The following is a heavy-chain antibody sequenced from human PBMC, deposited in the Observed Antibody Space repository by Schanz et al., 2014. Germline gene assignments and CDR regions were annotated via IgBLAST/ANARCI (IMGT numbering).Heavy chain of an antibody. CDR2: IYYSGST. CDR3: ARGGRTTYNYYYGMDV. D-gene: IGHD1-1*01. J-gene: IGHJ6*02. CDR1: GGSISSGGYS. Sequence: QVQLQESGPGLVKPSQTLSLTCAVSGGSISSGGYSWNWIRQPPGKGLEWIVYIYYSGSTYYNPSLKRRVTISVDTPKNQFSLKLSSVTAADTAVYYCARGGRTTYNYYYGMDVWGQGTTVTVSS. V-gene: IGHV4-30-4*07.